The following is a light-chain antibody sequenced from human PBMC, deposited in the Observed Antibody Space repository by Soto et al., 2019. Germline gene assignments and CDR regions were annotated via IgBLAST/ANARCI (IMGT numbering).Light chain of an antibody. Sequence: QSVLTQPASVSGSPGQSITFSCTGTSSDVGSYDYVSWHQQHPGKAPKLIIYDVNNRPSGVPSRFSGSKSGNTASLIISGLQTEDEAVYYCCAYSTSGTHVFGTGPKLTVL. CDR1: SSDVGSYDY. V-gene: IGLV2-14*03. CDR3: CAYSTSGTHV. CDR2: DVN. J-gene: IGLJ1*01.